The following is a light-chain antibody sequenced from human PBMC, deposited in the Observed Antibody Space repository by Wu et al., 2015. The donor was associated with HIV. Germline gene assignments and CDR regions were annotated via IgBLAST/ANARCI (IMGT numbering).Light chain of an antibody. CDR2: DAS. CDR1: QSVRSN. V-gene: IGKV3-15*01. CDR3: HQYNNWPRT. J-gene: IGKJ1*01. Sequence: EIVMTQSPATLSVSPGERATLSCRASQSVRSNLAWYQQKPGQPPRLLIYDASTRATDIPARFSGSGSGTEFTLTISSMQSEDFAVYYCHQYNNWPRTFGQGTRVDIK.